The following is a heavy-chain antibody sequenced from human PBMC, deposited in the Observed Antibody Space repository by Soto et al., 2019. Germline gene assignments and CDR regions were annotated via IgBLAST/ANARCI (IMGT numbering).Heavy chain of an antibody. CDR3: GSDVWTTHGTAGDFHY. CDR2: ISYNGNT. Sequence: QVQLVQSGTEVKKPGASVTVSCKASGYTFSSYGISWARQAPGQGLEWMGWISYNGNTKYAQNLQGRVTMTTDTSTNTAYMELRSLRSDDTAVYYCGSDVWTTHGTAGDFHYWGQGTLVTVSS. CDR1: GYTFSSYG. D-gene: IGHD4-17*01. J-gene: IGHJ4*02. V-gene: IGHV1-18*01.